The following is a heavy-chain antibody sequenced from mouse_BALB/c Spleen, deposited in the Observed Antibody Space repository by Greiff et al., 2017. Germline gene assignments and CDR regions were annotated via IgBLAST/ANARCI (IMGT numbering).Heavy chain of an antibody. CDR1: GYSFTGYY. J-gene: IGHJ2*01. D-gene: IGHD2-2*01. CDR2: INPYNGAT. CDR3: ARYGYDYFDY. Sequence: EVQLQQSGPELVKPGASVKISCKASGYSFTGYYMHWVKQSHVKSLEWIGRINPYNGATSYNQNFKDKASLTVDKSSSTAYMELHSLTSEDSAVYYCARYGYDYFDYWGQGTTLTVSS. V-gene: IGHV1-31*01.